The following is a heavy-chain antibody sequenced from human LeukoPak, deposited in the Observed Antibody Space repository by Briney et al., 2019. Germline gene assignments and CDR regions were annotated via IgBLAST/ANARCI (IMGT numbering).Heavy chain of an antibody. V-gene: IGHV4-39*01. D-gene: IGHD5-12*01. Sequence: PSETLSLTCIVSGGSISSGSHYWGWIRQPPGKGLEWTGSMHYSGITYYNPSLTSRVTISVDTSKNQFSLRLTSVTAADTAVYYCAIYPYSDSGVWQAFDYWGQGTLVTVSS. CDR3: AIYPYSDSGVWQAFDY. J-gene: IGHJ4*02. CDR1: GGSISSGSHY. CDR2: MHYSGIT.